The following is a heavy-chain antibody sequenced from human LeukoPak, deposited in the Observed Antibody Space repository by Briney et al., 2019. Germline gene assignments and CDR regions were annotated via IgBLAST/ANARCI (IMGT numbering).Heavy chain of an antibody. V-gene: IGHV3-74*01. CDR1: GFTFSSYW. CDR2: INEDGSST. CDR3: TKDLTGKYDY. J-gene: IGHJ4*02. Sequence: GGSLRLSCAASGFTFSSYWMHWVRQVPGKGLVWVSRINEDGSSTSYADSVKGRFTISRDNAKNTLYLQMNSLRAEDTAVYYCTKDLTGKYDYWGQGTLVTVSS. D-gene: IGHD1-20*01.